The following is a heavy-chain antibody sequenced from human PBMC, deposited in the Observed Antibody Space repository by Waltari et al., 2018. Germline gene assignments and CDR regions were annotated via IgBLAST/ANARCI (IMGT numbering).Heavy chain of an antibody. CDR3: ARGPKAHYGSGSFNWFDP. J-gene: IGHJ5*02. Sequence: HVQLVESGGGVVQRGGSLILPCADLGFPCRRYFMYWVAQAPGKGLEWLEVISDDGSNKYYADSLKGRFTISRDNSKNTLYLQMNSLRAEDSAGYYCARGPKAHYGSGSFNWFDPWGQGTLVTVSS. CDR1: GFPCRRYF. V-gene: IGHV3-30-3*01. D-gene: IGHD3-10*01. CDR2: ISDDGSNK.